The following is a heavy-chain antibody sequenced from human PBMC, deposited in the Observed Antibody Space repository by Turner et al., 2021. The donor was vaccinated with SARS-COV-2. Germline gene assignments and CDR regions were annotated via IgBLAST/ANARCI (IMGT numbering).Heavy chain of an antibody. V-gene: IGHV3-33*01. CDR1: VFTFSTYA. J-gene: IGHJ5*02. Sequence: QVQLVESGGGVVQPGRSLRLSCAASVFTFSTYAMHWVRQAPGKGLEWVAVIWYDGSNKFYVDSVKGRFTISRDNSKNTLYLQMNSLRAEDTAVYYCARDYSSSSYLVSWFDPWGQGTLVTVSS. D-gene: IGHD6-6*01. CDR3: ARDYSSSSYLVSWFDP. CDR2: IWYDGSNK.